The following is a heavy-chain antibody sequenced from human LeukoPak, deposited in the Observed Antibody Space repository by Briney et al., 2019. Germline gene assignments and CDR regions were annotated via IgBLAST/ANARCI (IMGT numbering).Heavy chain of an antibody. V-gene: IGHV3-21*01. D-gene: IGHD2-21*02. J-gene: IGHJ4*02. Sequence: PGGSLRLSCAASGFTFSSYSMNWVRQAPGKGLEWVSSISSSSSYIYYADSVKGRFTISRDNAKNSLYLQMNSLRAEDTAVYYCARDAGFVVVTAIPGYWGQGTLVTVSS. CDR1: GFTFSSYS. CDR2: ISSSSSYI. CDR3: ARDAGFVVVTAIPGY.